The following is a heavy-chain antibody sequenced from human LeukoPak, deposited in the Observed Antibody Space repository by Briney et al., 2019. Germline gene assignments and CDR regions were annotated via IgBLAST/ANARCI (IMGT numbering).Heavy chain of an antibody. Sequence: PGGSLRLSCAASGFTFSIYPMHWVRQAPGKGLEWVAVTSFDGSNKYYADAVKGRFTFSRDNSKNTLYLQMNSLRAEDTAVYYCARGMESGRWDYFDYWGQGTLVTVSS. CDR3: ARGMESGRWDYFDY. CDR1: GFTFSIYP. J-gene: IGHJ4*02. CDR2: TSFDGSNK. V-gene: IGHV3-30*04. D-gene: IGHD3-3*01.